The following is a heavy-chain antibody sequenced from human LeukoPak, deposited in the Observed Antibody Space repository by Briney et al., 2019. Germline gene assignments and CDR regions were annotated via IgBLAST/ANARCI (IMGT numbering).Heavy chain of an antibody. V-gene: IGHV3-43*02. CDR2: ISGDGGHT. J-gene: IGHJ4*02. Sequence: GGSLILSCAASGFTFDDYAMHWVRQAPGKGLEWVSLISGDGGHTYYADSVKGRFTISRDNSKNSLYLQMNSLRTEDTALYYCAKDTLYSSSSLESWGQGTLVTVSS. CDR3: AKDTLYSSSSLES. D-gene: IGHD6-6*01. CDR1: GFTFDDYA.